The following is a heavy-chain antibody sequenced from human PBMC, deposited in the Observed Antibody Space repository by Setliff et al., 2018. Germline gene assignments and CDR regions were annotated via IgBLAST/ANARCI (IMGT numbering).Heavy chain of an antibody. D-gene: IGHD2-15*01. CDR1: GDSIDTDI. CDR2: ISGSAQTT. J-gene: IGHJ4*02. CDR3: AKRGPYCSGGTCHYYFDY. Sequence: PSETLSLTCTVSGDSIDTDIWWSWVRQSPGKGLEWVSMISGSAQTTYYADSVKGRFTISRDNSKNTVYLEMNSLRAEDTAVYYCAKRGPYCSGGTCHYYFDYWGQGTLVTVSS. V-gene: IGHV3-23*01.